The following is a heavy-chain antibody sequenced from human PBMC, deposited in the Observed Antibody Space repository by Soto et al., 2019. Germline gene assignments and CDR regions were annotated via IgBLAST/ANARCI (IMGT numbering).Heavy chain of an antibody. J-gene: IGHJ6*02. CDR1: GFTFSNAW. D-gene: IGHD3-3*01. Sequence: NPGGSLRLSCAASGFTFSNAWMSWVRQAPGKGLEWVGRIKSKTDGGTTDYAAPVKGRFTISRDDSKNTLYLQMNSLKTEDTAVYYCTTDQAPPTYYDFWSGYSDRYGMDVWGQGTTVTVSS. CDR2: IKSKTDGGTT. CDR3: TTDQAPPTYYDFWSGYSDRYGMDV. V-gene: IGHV3-15*01.